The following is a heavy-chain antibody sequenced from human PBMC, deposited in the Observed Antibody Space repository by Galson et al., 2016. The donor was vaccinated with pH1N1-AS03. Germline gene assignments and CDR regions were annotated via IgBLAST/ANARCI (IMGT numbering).Heavy chain of an antibody. CDR2: INPAFGTT. CDR1: GGTFSNYV. J-gene: IGHJ4*02. V-gene: IGHV1-69*01. D-gene: IGHD3-9*01. CDR3: ARGRRVAMTGSYYFDS. Sequence: SVKVSCKSSGGTFSNYVISWVRQAPGQGLEWMGGINPAFGTTKYARKFQGRVTITADGSTRTAYMELNSLRSADTAVYYCARGRRVAMTGSYYFDSWGPGTPVTVSS.